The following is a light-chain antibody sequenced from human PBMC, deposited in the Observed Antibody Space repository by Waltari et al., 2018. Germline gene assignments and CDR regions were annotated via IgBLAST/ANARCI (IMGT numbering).Light chain of an antibody. V-gene: IGLV2-8*01. CDR3: SSYVANNNPV. J-gene: IGLJ2*01. CDR1: SSYVGGYTF. CDR2: EVS. Sequence: QSALTQPPSASGSPGPSVPISCTGTSSYVGGYTFVSWYQHHPGKAPTLIIYEVSERPSGVPDRFSGSKSGNTASLTVSGLQTEDEADYYCSSYVANNNPVFGGGTKLTVL.